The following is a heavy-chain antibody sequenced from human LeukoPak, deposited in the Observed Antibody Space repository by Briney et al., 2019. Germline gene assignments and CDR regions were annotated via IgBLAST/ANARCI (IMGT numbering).Heavy chain of an antibody. CDR3: ARHEFAGPFVY. V-gene: IGHV4-59*08. D-gene: IGHD6-13*01. J-gene: IGHJ4*02. CDR2: IYQTGDT. Sequence: SETLSLTCTVSGGSMTNYYWSWIRQPPGKGLEWISYIYQTGDTGYNPSLKSRATISLDMSKNQFSLKLSAVTAADTAVYYCARHEFAGPFVYWGQGTLVTVSS. CDR1: GGSMTNYY.